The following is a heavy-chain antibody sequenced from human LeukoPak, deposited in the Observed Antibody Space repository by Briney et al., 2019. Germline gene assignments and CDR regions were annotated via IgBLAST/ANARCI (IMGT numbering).Heavy chain of an antibody. D-gene: IGHD2-2*01. V-gene: IGHV3-30*03. Sequence: GGSLRLSCAASGFTFSSYGMHWVRQAPGKGLEWVAVISYDGSNKYYADSVKGRFTISRDNSKNTLYLQMNSLRAEDTAVYYCARDAYCSSTSCKEYFDLWGRGTLVTVSS. CDR2: ISYDGSNK. J-gene: IGHJ2*01. CDR1: GFTFSSYG. CDR3: ARDAYCSSTSCKEYFDL.